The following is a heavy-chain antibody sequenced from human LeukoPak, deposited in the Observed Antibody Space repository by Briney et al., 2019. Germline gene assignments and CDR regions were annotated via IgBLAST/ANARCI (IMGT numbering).Heavy chain of an antibody. CDR2: ISSSSYI. J-gene: IGHJ4*02. D-gene: IGHD6-19*01. CDR1: GFTFSSYS. V-gene: IGHV3-21*01. Sequence: GGSLRLSCAASGFTFSSYSMNWVRQAPGKGLEWVSSISSSSYIYYADSVKGRFTISRDNAKNSLYLQMNSLRAEDTAVYYCARDVQIVRIAVAEGYFDYWGQGTLVTVSS. CDR3: ARDVQIVRIAVAEGYFDY.